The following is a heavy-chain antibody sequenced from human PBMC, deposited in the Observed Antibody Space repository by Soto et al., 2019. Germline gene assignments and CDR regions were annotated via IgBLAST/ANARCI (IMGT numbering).Heavy chain of an antibody. V-gene: IGHV3-23*01. CDR1: GFTFSSHA. D-gene: IGHD2-15*01. CDR3: ARAGADTSGDSPSSYYYGLDV. J-gene: IGHJ6*02. Sequence: PGESLKISCAASGFTFSSHAMNWVRQAPGKGLEWVSVISGSGGGTYYADSVKGRFTISRDNSKNTLYLQMNSLRAEDTAVYYCARAGADTSGDSPSSYYYGLDVWGQGTTVTVSS. CDR2: ISGSGGGT.